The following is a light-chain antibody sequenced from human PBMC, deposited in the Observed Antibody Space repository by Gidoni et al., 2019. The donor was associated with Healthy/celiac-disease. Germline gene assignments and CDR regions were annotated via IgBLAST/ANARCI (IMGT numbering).Light chain of an antibody. CDR3: NSRDSSGNHVV. V-gene: IGLV3-19*01. CDR2: GKN. J-gene: IGLJ2*01. Sequence: SELTQDPAASVASGQTVRITCQGVSLRSYYASWYQQKPGQAPVLVIYGKNNRPSGIPDRFSGSSSGNTASLTITGAQAEDEADYYCNSRDSSGNHVVFGGGTKLTVL. CDR1: SLRSYY.